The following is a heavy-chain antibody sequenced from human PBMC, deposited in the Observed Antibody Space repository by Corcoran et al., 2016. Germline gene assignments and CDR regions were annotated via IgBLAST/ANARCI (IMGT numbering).Heavy chain of an antibody. Sequence: QVQLQESGPGLVKPSETLSLTCTVSGYSISSDYYWGWIRQPPGKGLEWIGSIYHSGSTYYNPSLKSRVTISVDTSKNQFSLKLSSVTAADTAVYYCARARAAVPAAIGWFGPWGQGSLVTVSS. CDR2: IYHSGST. D-gene: IGHD2-2*02. J-gene: IGHJ5*02. CDR1: GYSISSDYY. V-gene: IGHV4-38-2*02. CDR3: ARARAAVPAAIGWFGP.